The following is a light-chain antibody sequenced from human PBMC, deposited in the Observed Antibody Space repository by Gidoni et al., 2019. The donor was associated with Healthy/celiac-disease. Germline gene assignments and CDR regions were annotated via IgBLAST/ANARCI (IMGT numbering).Light chain of an antibody. V-gene: IGKV3-20*01. CDR3: QQYGSSPTT. Sequence: EIVLTQSPGTLSLSPGERATLSCRASQRVSSSYLAWYQQKPGQAPRLHIYGASSRATGIPDRFSGSGSGTDFTLTISRLEPEDFAVYYCQQYGSSPTTFXQXTKVEIK. CDR1: QRVSSSY. CDR2: GAS. J-gene: IGKJ1*01.